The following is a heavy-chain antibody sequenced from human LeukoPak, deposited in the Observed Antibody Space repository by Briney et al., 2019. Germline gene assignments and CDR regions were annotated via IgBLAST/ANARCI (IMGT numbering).Heavy chain of an antibody. J-gene: IGHJ4*02. CDR2: IYYSGST. CDR3: ARVGDYYDSSGLIDY. D-gene: IGHD3-22*01. V-gene: IGHV4-31*03. Sequence: SETLSLTCTVSGGAVISGGYYWSWIRQHPGKGLEWIGYIYYSGSTYYNPSLKSRVTISVDTSKNQFSLNLSSVTAADTAVYYCARVGDYYDSSGLIDYWGQGTLVTVSS. CDR1: GGAVISGGYY.